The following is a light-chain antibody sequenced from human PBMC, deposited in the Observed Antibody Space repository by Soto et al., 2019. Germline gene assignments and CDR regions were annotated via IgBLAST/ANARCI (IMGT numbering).Light chain of an antibody. CDR1: QSISSY. CDR3: QLLNIYPIT. V-gene: IGKV1-9*01. J-gene: IGKJ5*01. CDR2: AAS. Sequence: IPLTQSPSSLSASVGDRVTITCRASQSISSYLNWYQQKPGKAPKLLIYAASTLQSGVPSRFSGSGSGTDFTLTISSLQPEDFATYYCQLLNIYPITFGQGTRLEIK.